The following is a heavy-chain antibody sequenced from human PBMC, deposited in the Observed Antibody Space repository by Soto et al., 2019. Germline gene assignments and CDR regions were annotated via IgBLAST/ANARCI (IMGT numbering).Heavy chain of an antibody. V-gene: IGHV4-59*11. CDR2: IFYNGGT. Sequence: SETLSLTCTVSGGSISGHDWTWIRQPPGKGLEWIGYIFYNGGTNYNPSLKSRVTISVDTSKNQFSLKLSSVSAADTAVYYCARVGSSGWSPDYWGPGTPVTVSS. D-gene: IGHD6-19*01. CDR3: ARVGSSGWSPDY. CDR1: GGSISGHD. J-gene: IGHJ4*02.